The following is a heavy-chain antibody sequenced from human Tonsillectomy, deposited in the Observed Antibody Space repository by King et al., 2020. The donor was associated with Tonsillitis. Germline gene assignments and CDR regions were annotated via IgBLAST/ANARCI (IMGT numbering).Heavy chain of an antibody. CDR1: GFTFSSYG. V-gene: IGHV3-30*18. CDR2: ISYDGSNK. Sequence: VQLVESGGGVVQPGRSLRLSCAASGFTFSSYGMHWVRQAPGKGLEWVAVISYDGSNKYYADSVKGRFTFSRDNSKNTLYLQMNSLRAEDTAVYYCAKGHHSPRGGLSGWYYYYGMDVWGQGTTVTVSS. D-gene: IGHD6-19*01. J-gene: IGHJ6*02. CDR3: AKGHHSPRGGLSGWYYYYGMDV.